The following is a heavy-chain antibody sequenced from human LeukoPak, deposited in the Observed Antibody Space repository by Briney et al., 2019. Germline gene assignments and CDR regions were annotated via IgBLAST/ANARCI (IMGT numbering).Heavy chain of an antibody. CDR1: SGSFSGYY. CDR2: INHSGST. Sequence: SETLSLTCAVYSGSFSGYYWSWIRQPPGKGLEWIGEINHSGSTNYSPSLESRVTISVDTSKNQFSLRVNSVTAADTAVYYCARHAPVEPPARAFDDWGHGNLVAVSS. J-gene: IGHJ4*01. V-gene: IGHV4-34*01. CDR3: ARHAPVEPPARAFDD. D-gene: IGHD2-2*01.